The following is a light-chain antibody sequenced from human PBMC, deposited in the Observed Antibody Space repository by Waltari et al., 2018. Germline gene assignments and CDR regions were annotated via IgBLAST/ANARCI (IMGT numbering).Light chain of an antibody. CDR2: SNN. CDR3: AAWDDSVNGPV. CDR1: SSNIGVYS. J-gene: IGLJ3*02. V-gene: IGLV1-44*01. Sequence: QSVLSQPPSMSGPPGQRIIISCSGSSSNIGVYSVYWYQQLPGAAPKPLIFSNNQRPSGVPDRFSSSKSGTSASLAISGLQSEDEADYYCAAWDDSVNGPVFGAGTKLTVL.